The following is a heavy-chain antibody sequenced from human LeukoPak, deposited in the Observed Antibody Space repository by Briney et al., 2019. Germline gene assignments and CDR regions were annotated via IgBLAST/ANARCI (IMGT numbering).Heavy chain of an antibody. J-gene: IGHJ6*02. D-gene: IGHD3-3*01. Sequence: GRSLRLSCAASGFTFSSYAMHWVRQAPGKGPEWVAVISYDGSNKYYADSVKGRFTISRDNSKNTLYLQMNSLRAEDTAVYYCARMYYDFWSGRHYYYGMDVWGQGTTVTVSS. CDR1: GFTFSSYA. V-gene: IGHV3-30-3*01. CDR2: ISYDGSNK. CDR3: ARMYYDFWSGRHYYYGMDV.